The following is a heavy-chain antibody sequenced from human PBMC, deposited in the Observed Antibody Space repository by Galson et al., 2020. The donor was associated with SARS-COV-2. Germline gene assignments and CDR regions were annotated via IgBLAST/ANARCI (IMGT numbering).Heavy chain of an antibody. Sequence: SGPTLVKPTQTLTLTCTFSGFSLSTSGVGVGWIRQPPGKALEWLALIYWDDDKRYSPSLKSRLTITKDTSKNQEVLTMTNMDPVDTATYYCAHTPDSLTRVGATGAFDIWGQGTMVTVSS. CDR2: IYWDDDK. J-gene: IGHJ3*02. CDR1: GFSLSTSGVG. D-gene: IGHD1-26*01. V-gene: IGHV2-5*02. CDR3: AHTPDSLTRVGATGAFDI.